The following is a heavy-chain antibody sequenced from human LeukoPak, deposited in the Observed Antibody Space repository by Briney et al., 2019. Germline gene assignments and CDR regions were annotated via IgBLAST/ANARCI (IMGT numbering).Heavy chain of an antibody. V-gene: IGHV1-2*06. Sequence: ASVKVSYKASGYTFTGYYMHWVRQAPGQGLEWMGRINPNSGGTNYAQKFQGRVTMTKDTSISTAYMELSRLRSDDTAVYYCATREADYYGSGNADAFDIWGQGTMVTVSS. CDR2: INPNSGGT. J-gene: IGHJ3*02. D-gene: IGHD3-10*01. CDR3: ATREADYYGSGNADAFDI. CDR1: GYTFTGYY.